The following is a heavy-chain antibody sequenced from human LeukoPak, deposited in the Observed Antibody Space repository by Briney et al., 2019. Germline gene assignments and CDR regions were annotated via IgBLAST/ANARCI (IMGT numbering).Heavy chain of an antibody. CDR3: ARAPHSWGFDY. Sequence: ASVKVSCKASGYAFISYMINWVRQAPGQGLEWLGWVNPSSGSTGYAQKFQGRVTMARDTSVSTAYMELSSLRSEDTAVYYCARAPHSWGFDYWGQGTLVTVSS. CDR1: GYAFISYM. D-gene: IGHD7-27*01. J-gene: IGHJ4*02. V-gene: IGHV1-8*01. CDR2: VNPSSGST.